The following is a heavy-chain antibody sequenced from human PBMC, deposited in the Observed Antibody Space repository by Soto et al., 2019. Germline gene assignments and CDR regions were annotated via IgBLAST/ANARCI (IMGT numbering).Heavy chain of an antibody. Sequence: PGGSLRLSCAASGFTFSSYSMNWVRQAPGKGLEWVSYISGSSSTMYYADSVRGRFTISRDNAKNSLYLQMNSLRAEDTAVFYCAREIGYSSGRPNFDDWGQGALVTVSS. CDR1: GFTFSSYS. J-gene: IGHJ4*02. D-gene: IGHD2-15*01. CDR3: AREIGYSSGRPNFDD. CDR2: ISGSSSTM. V-gene: IGHV3-48*01.